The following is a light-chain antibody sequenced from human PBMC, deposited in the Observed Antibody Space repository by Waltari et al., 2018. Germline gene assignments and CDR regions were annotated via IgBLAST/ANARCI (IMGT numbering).Light chain of an antibody. CDR3: QQRISWLGWT. Sequence: EIVLTQSPATLSLSPGERATLSCRASQSVSTYLAWYQQKPGQVPRLLIYGASNRATGIPARFSGSGSGTDFTLTISSLGPEDFAVYYCQQRISWLGWTFGQGTKVEIK. V-gene: IGKV3-11*01. CDR1: QSVSTY. CDR2: GAS. J-gene: IGKJ1*01.